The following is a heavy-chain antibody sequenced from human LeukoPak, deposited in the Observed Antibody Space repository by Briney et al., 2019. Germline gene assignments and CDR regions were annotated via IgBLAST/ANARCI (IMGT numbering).Heavy chain of an antibody. D-gene: IGHD6-19*01. CDR1: GGSISSYY. Sequence: SETLSLTCTVSGGSISSYYWSWIRQPPGKGLEWIGYIYYSGSTNYNPSLKSRVTISVDTSKNQFSLKLSSVTAADTAVYYCARVAVAGVYYMDVWGKGTTVTVSS. CDR3: ARVAVAGVYYMDV. V-gene: IGHV4-59*13. J-gene: IGHJ6*03. CDR2: IYYSGST.